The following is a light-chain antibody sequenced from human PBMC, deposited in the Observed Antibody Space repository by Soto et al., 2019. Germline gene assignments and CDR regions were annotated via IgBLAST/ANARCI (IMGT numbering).Light chain of an antibody. CDR3: QSYDSSNVV. CDR1: GGSIATNY. CDR2: EDN. Sequence: FMLTQPHSVSESPGKTVTISCTRSGGSIATNYVQWYQQRPGSAPTTVIYEDNQRPSGVPDRFSGSIDSSSNSASLTISGLKTEDEADYYCQSYDSSNVVFGGGTKLTVL. V-gene: IGLV6-57*04. J-gene: IGLJ2*01.